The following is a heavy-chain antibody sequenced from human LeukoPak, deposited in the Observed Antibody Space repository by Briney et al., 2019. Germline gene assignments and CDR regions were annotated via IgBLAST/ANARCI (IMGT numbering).Heavy chain of an antibody. CDR2: IYPGDSET. CDR3: ARQHEFTNCCSVQF. J-gene: IGHJ4*02. D-gene: IGHD2-8*01. V-gene: IGHV5-51*01. Sequence: GESLKISCKASGYSFTSYWIAWVRQMPGKDLEWMGIIYPGDSETRYSPSFQGQVTISADKSISTAYLQWSSLKASDTAVYYCARQHEFTNCCSVQFWGQGTLVTVSS. CDR1: GYSFTSYW.